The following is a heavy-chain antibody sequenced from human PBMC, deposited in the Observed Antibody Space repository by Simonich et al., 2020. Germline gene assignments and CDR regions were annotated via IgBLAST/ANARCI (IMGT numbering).Heavy chain of an antibody. V-gene: IGHV3-74*01. CDR1: GFAFSSYW. CDR2: LNSDGSTT. CDR3: ARDYSNYDAFDI. D-gene: IGHD4-4*01. Sequence: EVQLVESGGGLVQPGGSLRLSCAASGFAFSSYWMHCVRQAPGKGRGWVSRLNSDGSTTSYADSVKGRFTISRDNAKNTLYLQMNSLRAEDTAVYYCARDYSNYDAFDIWGQGTMVTVSS. J-gene: IGHJ3*02.